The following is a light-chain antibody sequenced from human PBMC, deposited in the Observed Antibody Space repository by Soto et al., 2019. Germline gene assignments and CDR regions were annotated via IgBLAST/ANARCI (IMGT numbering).Light chain of an antibody. CDR1: QSTSIW. Sequence: DIHMTQSPSTLSASVGDRVTITCRASQSTSIWLAWYQQKPGKAPNLLIYKTSSLESGVPSRFSGSGSGTEFTLTISSLQPDDFATYYCQHYSDYSWTFGQGTKVEIK. V-gene: IGKV1-5*03. CDR2: KTS. J-gene: IGKJ1*01. CDR3: QHYSDYSWT.